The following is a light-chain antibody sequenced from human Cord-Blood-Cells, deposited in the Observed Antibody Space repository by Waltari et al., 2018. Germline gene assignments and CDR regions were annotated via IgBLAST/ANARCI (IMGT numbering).Light chain of an antibody. CDR1: QSVSSSY. Sequence: EIVLTQYPGTLSLSPGERATLSRRASQSVSSSYLAWYQQKPGQAPRPLLYGASSRATGIPDRFSGSGSWTDFTLTISRLEPEDFAVYYCQQYGSSPPWTFGQGTKVEIK. CDR2: GAS. V-gene: IGKV3-20*01. J-gene: IGKJ1*01. CDR3: QQYGSSPPWT.